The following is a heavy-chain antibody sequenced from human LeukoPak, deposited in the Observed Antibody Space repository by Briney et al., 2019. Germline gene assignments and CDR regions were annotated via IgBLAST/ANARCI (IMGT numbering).Heavy chain of an antibody. V-gene: IGHV4-39*01. CDR3: ARLGGNSGLDY. J-gene: IGHJ4*02. Sequence: SSETLSLTCTVSGGSISSSSYYWGWIRQPPGKGLEWIGSIYYSGSTYYNPSLKSRVTISVDTSKNQFSLKLSSVTAADTAVYYCARLGGNSGLDYWGQGTLVTVSS. D-gene: IGHD4-23*01. CDR2: IYYSGST. CDR1: GGSISSSSYY.